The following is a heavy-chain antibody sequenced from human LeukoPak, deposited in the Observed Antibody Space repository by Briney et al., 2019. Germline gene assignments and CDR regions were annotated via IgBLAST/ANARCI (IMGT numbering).Heavy chain of an antibody. CDR2: IYYSGST. CDR1: GGSISNSSYY. Sequence: SETLSLTCTVSGGSISNSSYYWGWIRQPPGKGLEWIGSIYYSGSTYYNPSLKSRVTISVDTSKNQFSLKLSSVTAADTAVYYCARRAVAGPFDYWGQGTLVTVSS. CDR3: ARRAVAGPFDY. D-gene: IGHD6-19*01. J-gene: IGHJ4*02. V-gene: IGHV4-39*01.